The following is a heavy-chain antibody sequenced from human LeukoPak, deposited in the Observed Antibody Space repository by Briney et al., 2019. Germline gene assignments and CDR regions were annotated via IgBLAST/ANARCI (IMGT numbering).Heavy chain of an antibody. CDR3: AREGYSSSGVFDY. J-gene: IGHJ4*02. V-gene: IGHV3-48*04. D-gene: IGHD6-6*01. CDR2: ISSSSSTI. CDR1: GFTFSSYS. Sequence: GGSLRLSCAASGFTFSSYSMNWVRRAPGKGLEWVSYISSSSSTIYYADSVKGRFTISRDNAKNSLYLQMNSLRAEDTAVYYCAREGYSSSGVFDYWGQGTLVTVSS.